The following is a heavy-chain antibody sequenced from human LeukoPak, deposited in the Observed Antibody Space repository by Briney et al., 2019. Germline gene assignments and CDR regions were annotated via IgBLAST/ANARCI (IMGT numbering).Heavy chain of an antibody. CDR2: INPNSGAT. CDR1: GYTFTGYY. CDR3: ARDDSIAAAGYDAFDV. D-gene: IGHD6-13*01. Sequence: ASVKVSCKASGYTFTGYYMHWVRQAPGQGLEWMGWINPNSGATNYAQKFQDRVAMTRDTSITTAYMELSRLRSDDTAIYYCARDDSIAAAGYDAFDVWGQGTMVTVSS. V-gene: IGHV1-2*02. J-gene: IGHJ3*01.